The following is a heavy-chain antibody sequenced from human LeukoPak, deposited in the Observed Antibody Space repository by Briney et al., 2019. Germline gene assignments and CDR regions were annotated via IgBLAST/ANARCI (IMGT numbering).Heavy chain of an antibody. V-gene: IGHV4-59*01. CDR2: IYYSGST. J-gene: IGHJ4*02. D-gene: IGHD3-22*01. CDR1: GGSISTYY. Sequence: SETLSLTCTVSGGSISTYYWSWIRQPPGKGLEWIGYIYYSGSTNYNPSLKSRVSISVDTSKNQFSLKLSSVTAAVTAVYYCARVVRMYYYDSSDSPDYFDYWGQGTLVTVSS. CDR3: ARVVRMYYYDSSDSPDYFDY.